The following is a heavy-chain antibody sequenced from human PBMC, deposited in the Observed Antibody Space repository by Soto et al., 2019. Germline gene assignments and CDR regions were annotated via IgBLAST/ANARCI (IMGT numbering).Heavy chain of an antibody. CDR3: ASQVRCLCPWVGSARGFLV. Sequence: GESLKTPSNCSGYSFPSHCISGGRQMPGKSLEWMGRIDPSDSYTNYSPSFQGHVTISADKSISTAYLQWSSLKASDTAMYYCASQVRCLCPWVGSARGFLVWGQGSIVPVSS. V-gene: IGHV5-10-1*01. CDR1: GYSFPSHC. J-gene: IGHJ6*01. CDR2: IDPSDSYT. D-gene: IGHD3-10*01.